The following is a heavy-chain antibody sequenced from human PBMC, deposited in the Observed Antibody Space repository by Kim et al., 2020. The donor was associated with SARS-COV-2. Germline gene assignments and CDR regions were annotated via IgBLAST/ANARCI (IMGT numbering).Heavy chain of an antibody. CDR3: ARGRDIVATMGIYYYYGMDV. J-gene: IGHJ6*02. CDR2: INTNTGNP. D-gene: IGHD5-12*01. V-gene: IGHV7-4-1*02. Sequence: ASVKVSCKASGYTFTSYAMNWVRQAPGQGLEWMGWINTNTGNPTYAQGFTGRFVFSLDTSVSTAYLQISSLKAEDTAVYYCARGRDIVATMGIYYYYGMDVWGQGTTVTVSS. CDR1: GYTFTSYA.